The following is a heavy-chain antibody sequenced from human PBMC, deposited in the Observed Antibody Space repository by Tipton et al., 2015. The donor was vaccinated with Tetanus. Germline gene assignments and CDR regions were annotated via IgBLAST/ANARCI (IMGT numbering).Heavy chain of an antibody. V-gene: IGHV3-23*01. CDR2: ISGSGGTT. CDR1: EFTFSNYA. J-gene: IGHJ4*02. Sequence: SLRLSCAASEFTFSNYAMSWVRQAPGKGLEWVSGISGSGGTTYHADSVKGRFTVSRDNPKNTLFLEMNSLRVEDTAVYYCARGIGSGGYYPFDYWGQGTLATVSS. D-gene: IGHD3-22*01. CDR3: ARGIGSGGYYPFDY.